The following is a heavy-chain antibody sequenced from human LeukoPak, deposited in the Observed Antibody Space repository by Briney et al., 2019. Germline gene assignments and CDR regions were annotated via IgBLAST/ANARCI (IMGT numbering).Heavy chain of an antibody. Sequence: AGPTLVNPTQTLTLTCTFSGISLGTSGICENWIRQPPGKALKRHSSSNMDDDKYYSTSLKTRLTISNNTYKKQVVLTMTDMDLVDTATYCCAGITMVLDYWGQGTLVTVSS. CDR1: GISLGTSGIC. J-gene: IGHJ4*02. D-gene: IGHD3-10*01. CDR3: AGITMVLDY. V-gene: IGHV2-70*11. CDR2: SNMDDDK.